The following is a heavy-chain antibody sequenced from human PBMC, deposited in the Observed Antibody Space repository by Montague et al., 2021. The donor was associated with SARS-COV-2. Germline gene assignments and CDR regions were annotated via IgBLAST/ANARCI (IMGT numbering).Heavy chain of an antibody. Sequence: SETLSLTCTVSGGSINNYYWSWIRQSPDKGLEWIGYVYDSGSTNYNPPLKSRVTISIDTSKSQFSLKLSSVTAADTAVYYCARHWPYLAAAGYVWFDPWGQGTLVIVSS. CDR3: ARHWPYLAAAGYVWFDP. CDR2: VYDSGST. CDR1: GGSINNYY. J-gene: IGHJ5*02. V-gene: IGHV4-59*08. D-gene: IGHD6-13*01.